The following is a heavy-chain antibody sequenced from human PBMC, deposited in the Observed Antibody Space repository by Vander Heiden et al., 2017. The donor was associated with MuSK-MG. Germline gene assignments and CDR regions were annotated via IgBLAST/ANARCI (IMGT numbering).Heavy chain of an antibody. J-gene: IGHJ4*02. CDR2: IYYSGST. V-gene: IGHV4-59*08. Sequence: QVQLLESGPGLAKPSGTLSLTCTVSGGSISSYYWSWIRQPPGKGLEWIGYIYYSGSTNYNPSLKSRVTISVDTSKNQFSLKLSSVTAADTAVYYCASGYSSGWYGYWGQGTLVTVSS. CDR3: ASGYSSGWYGY. D-gene: IGHD6-19*01. CDR1: GGSISSYY.